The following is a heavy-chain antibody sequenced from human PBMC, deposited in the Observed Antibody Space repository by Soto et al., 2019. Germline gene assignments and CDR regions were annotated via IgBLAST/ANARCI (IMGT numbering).Heavy chain of an antibody. CDR1: GGSFSGYY. J-gene: IGHJ4*01. Sequence: SETLSLTCAVYGGSFSGYYWSWIRQPPGKGLEWIGEINHSGSTNYNPSLKSRVTISVDTSKNQFSLKLSSVTAADTAVYYCAREDIAAAGNVDYWGQGTLVTVSS. CDR3: AREDIAAAGNVDY. V-gene: IGHV4-34*01. CDR2: INHSGST. D-gene: IGHD6-13*01.